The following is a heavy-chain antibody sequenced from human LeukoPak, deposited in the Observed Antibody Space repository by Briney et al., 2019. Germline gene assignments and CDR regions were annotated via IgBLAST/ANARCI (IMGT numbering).Heavy chain of an antibody. Sequence: GASVKVSCKASGYTFTGYYMHWVRQAPGQGLEWMGWINPNSGGTNYAQKFQGRVTMTRDTSISTAYMELSRLRSEDTAVYYCARFIGYYGSGSYSTDYYYHYYMDVWGKGTTVTVSS. D-gene: IGHD3-10*01. CDR2: INPNSGGT. V-gene: IGHV1-2*02. CDR3: ARFIGYYGSGSYSTDYYYHYYMDV. J-gene: IGHJ6*03. CDR1: GYTFTGYY.